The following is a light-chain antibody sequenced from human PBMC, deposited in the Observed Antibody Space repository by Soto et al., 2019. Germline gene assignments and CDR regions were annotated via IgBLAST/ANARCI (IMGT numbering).Light chain of an antibody. V-gene: IGKV3-11*01. CDR3: QQRSNWPWT. J-gene: IGKJ1*01. CDR2: DAS. CDR1: QSVSSY. Sequence: KGLTQCPAQLRLSTCEGATLSARASQSVSSYLAWYQQKPGQAPRLLIYDASNRATGIPARFSGSGSGTDFTLTFSSLEPEDFAVYYCQQRSNWPWTFGQGTKVDIK.